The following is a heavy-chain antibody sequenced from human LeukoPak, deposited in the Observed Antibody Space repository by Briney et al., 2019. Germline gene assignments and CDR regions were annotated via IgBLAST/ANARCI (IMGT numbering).Heavy chain of an antibody. D-gene: IGHD3-22*01. Sequence: GGSLRLSCAASGFTFSSYAMHWVRQAPGKGLEWVAVISYDGSNKYYADSVKGRFTISRDNSKNTLYLQMNSLRAEDTAVYYCARDRDSSGYYWDFDYWGQGTPVTVSS. V-gene: IGHV3-30-3*01. CDR1: GFTFSSYA. CDR2: ISYDGSNK. J-gene: IGHJ4*02. CDR3: ARDRDSSGYYWDFDY.